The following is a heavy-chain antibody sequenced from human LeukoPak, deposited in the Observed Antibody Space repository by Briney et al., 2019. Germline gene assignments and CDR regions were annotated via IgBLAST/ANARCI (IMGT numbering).Heavy chain of an antibody. J-gene: IGHJ4*02. D-gene: IGHD3-3*01. CDR1: GGSLSSGGYS. CDR3: ARDTWSGYLDY. Sequence: PSQTLSLTCAVSGGSLSSGGYSWRWIRQPPGKGLEWIRYIYYSGSTNYNPSLKSRVTISVDTSKNQFSLKLSSVTAADTAVYYCARDTWSGYLDYWGQGTLVTVSS. V-gene: IGHV4-30-4*07. CDR2: IYYSGST.